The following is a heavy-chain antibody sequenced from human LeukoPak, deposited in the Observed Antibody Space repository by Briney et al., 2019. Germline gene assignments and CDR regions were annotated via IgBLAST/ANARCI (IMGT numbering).Heavy chain of an antibody. CDR3: ARDDSDN. Sequence: PGGSLRLSCAASGFTFSSYSMNWVRQAPGKGLEWVATIQPDGSRKYYVDSVRGRFTISRDNARNSLFLQMNSLRAEDTALYYCARDDSDNWGQGTLVTVSS. J-gene: IGHJ4*02. CDR1: GFTFSSYS. V-gene: IGHV3-7*01. CDR2: IQPDGSRK.